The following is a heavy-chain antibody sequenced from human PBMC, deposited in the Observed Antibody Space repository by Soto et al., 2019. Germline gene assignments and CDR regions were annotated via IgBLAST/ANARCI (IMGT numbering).Heavy chain of an antibody. CDR2: INTDGSVT. J-gene: IGHJ4*02. V-gene: IGHV3-74*01. Sequence: PGGSLRLSCAGSGFTSSNFWMHWVRQAPGKGLVWVARINTDGSVTSHADSVKGRFTISRDNAKSTLYLQMTSLREEDSAIYYCARQTGLGATNYWGRGTLVTVSS. CDR3: ARQTGLGATNY. CDR1: GFTSSNFW. D-gene: IGHD1-26*01.